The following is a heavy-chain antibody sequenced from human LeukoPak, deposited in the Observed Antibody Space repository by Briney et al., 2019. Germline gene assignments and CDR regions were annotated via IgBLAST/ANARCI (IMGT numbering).Heavy chain of an antibody. J-gene: IGHJ4*02. CDR2: MNPNSGNT. CDR1: GYTFTSYD. D-gene: IGHD1-26*01. V-gene: IGHV1-8*01. Sequence: ASVKVSCKASGYTFTSYDINWVRQATGQGLEWMGWMNPNSGNTGYAQKFQGRVTMTRNTSISTAYMELSSLRSEDTAVYYCARDSGIWVGATWSYWGQGTLVTVSS. CDR3: ARDSGIWVGATWSY.